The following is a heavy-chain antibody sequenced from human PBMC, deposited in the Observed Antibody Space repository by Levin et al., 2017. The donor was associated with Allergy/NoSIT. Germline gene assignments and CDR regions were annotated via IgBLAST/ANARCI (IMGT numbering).Heavy chain of an antibody. Sequence: AGESLKISCAASGFTVSSNYMSWVRQAPGKGLEWVSVIYSGGDTFYAESVKGRFTISRDNSKNTLYLQMNSLIAEDTAVYYCAKNGGWYGAGYFDYWGQGTLVTVSS. CDR1: GFTVSSNY. D-gene: IGHD6-19*01. CDR3: AKNGGWYGAGYFDY. J-gene: IGHJ4*02. V-gene: IGHV3-66*02. CDR2: IYSGGDT.